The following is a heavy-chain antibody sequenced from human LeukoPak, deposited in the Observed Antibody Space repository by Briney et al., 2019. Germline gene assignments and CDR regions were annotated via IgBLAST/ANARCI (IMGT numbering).Heavy chain of an antibody. Sequence: SETLSLTCAVYGGSFSGYYWSWIRQPPGKGLEWIGEINHSGSTNYNPSLKSRVTISVDTSKNQFSPKLSSVTAADTAVYYCARGAGWTGTGFDYWGQGTLVTVSS. CDR1: GGSFSGYY. D-gene: IGHD1-1*01. CDR3: ARGAGWTGTGFDY. V-gene: IGHV4-34*01. CDR2: INHSGST. J-gene: IGHJ4*02.